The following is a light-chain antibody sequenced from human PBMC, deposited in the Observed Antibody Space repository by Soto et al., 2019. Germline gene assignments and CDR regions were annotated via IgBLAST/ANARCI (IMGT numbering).Light chain of an antibody. V-gene: IGKV1-39*01. CDR3: QQSYSTPRT. CDR1: QRISTY. CDR2: DAS. Sequence: DIQMRPCPSSLAAPVGGRMTITCLASQRISTYLNWYQQKPGKAPKFLIYDASNLQSGVPSRFSGGGSGTDFTLTISSLQPEDFATYYCQQSYSTPRTFGQGTKVDIK. J-gene: IGKJ1*01.